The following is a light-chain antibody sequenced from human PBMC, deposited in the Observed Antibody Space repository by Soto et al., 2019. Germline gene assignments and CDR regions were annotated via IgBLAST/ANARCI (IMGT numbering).Light chain of an antibody. CDR1: QSVSSSY. Sequence: EMVMTQSPAILSLSPGESATLSCRASQSVSSSYLAWYQQKPGQAPRLLIYGASIRATGIPDRFSGSGSGTDFTLTISRLEPEDFAVYYCQQYHNSRWTFGQGTKVDI. V-gene: IGKV3-20*01. CDR3: QQYHNSRWT. CDR2: GAS. J-gene: IGKJ1*01.